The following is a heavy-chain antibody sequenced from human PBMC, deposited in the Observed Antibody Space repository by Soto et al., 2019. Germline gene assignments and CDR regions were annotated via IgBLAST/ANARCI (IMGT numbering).Heavy chain of an antibody. CDR1: GYTFTSYG. V-gene: IGHV1-18*04. J-gene: IGHJ4*02. CDR2: ISAYNGNT. Sequence: ASVKVSCKASGYTFTSYGISWVRQAPGQGLEWMGWISAYNGNTNYAQKLQGRVTMTTDTSTSTAYMELRSLRSDDTAVYYCARDLYCSGGSCYSVFDYWGQGTLVTVSS. CDR3: ARDLYCSGGSCYSVFDY. D-gene: IGHD2-15*01.